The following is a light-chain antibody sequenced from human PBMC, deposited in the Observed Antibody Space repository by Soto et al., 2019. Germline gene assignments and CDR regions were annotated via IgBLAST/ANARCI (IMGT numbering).Light chain of an antibody. J-gene: IGKJ1*01. CDR1: QSVDSY. Sequence: EIVMTQSPATLSVSPGERATLSCRASQSVDSYLAWFQQKPGQAPRLLIYDASTRATGVPVRFSGSGSGTEFTLTSSSLQSEDFGFYYCQQNKDWPGTFGQGTKVEIK. CDR3: QQNKDWPGT. CDR2: DAS. V-gene: IGKV3-15*01.